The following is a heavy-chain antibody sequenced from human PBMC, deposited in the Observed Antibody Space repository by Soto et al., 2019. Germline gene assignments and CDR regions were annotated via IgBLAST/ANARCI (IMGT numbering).Heavy chain of an antibody. CDR2: ISSSSSTI. D-gene: IGHD7-27*01. Sequence: GGSLRLSCAASGFTFSSYSMNWVRQAPGKGLEWVSYISSSSSTIYYAGSVKGRFTISRDNAKNSLYLQMNSLRAEDTAVYSWAGDKRALGIAHWYFDLWGRGTLVTVSS. CDR1: GFTFSSYS. V-gene: IGHV3-48*04. CDR3: AGDKRALGIAHWYFDL. J-gene: IGHJ2*01.